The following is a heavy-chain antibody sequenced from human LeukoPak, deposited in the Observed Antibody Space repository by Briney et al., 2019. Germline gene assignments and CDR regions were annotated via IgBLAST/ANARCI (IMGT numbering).Heavy chain of an antibody. D-gene: IGHD6-6*01. J-gene: IGHJ5*02. CDR1: GGTFSSYA. Sequence: ASVKVSCKASGGTFSSYAISWVRQAPGQGLEWMGGIIPIFGTANYAQKFQGRVTITADESTSTAYMELSSLRSEDTAVYYCAKSYSSSGNNWFDPWGQGTLVTVSS. V-gene: IGHV1-69*01. CDR3: AKSYSSSGNNWFDP. CDR2: IIPIFGTA.